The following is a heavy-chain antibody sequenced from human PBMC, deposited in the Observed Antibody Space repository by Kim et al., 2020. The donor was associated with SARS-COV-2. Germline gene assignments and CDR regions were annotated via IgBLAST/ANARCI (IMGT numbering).Heavy chain of an antibody. D-gene: IGHD6-13*01. CDR2: ISSSSSYI. CDR3: ARDAGSWSDAFDI. Sequence: GGSLRLSCAASGFTFSSYSMNWVRQAPGKGLEWVSSISSSSSYIYYADSVKGRFTISRDNAKNSLYLQMNSLRAEDTAVYYCARDAGSWSDAFDIWGQGTMVTVSS. V-gene: IGHV3-21*01. J-gene: IGHJ3*02. CDR1: GFTFSSYS.